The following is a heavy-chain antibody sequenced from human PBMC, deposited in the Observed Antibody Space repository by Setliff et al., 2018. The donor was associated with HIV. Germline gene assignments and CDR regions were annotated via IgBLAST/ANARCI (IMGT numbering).Heavy chain of an antibody. CDR1: GGAIINYD. D-gene: IGHD2-15*01. J-gene: IGHJ5*02. Sequence: SETLSLTCNVSGGAIINYDWTWVRQPAGKGLEWIGRIFGSGVTTYNTSLESRVTMSLDTSRNHFSLKVTSVTAADTAVYYCARDLLDGTMVGVVVVTAPSWFDPWGQGTLVTV. CDR2: IFGSGVT. V-gene: IGHV4-4*07. CDR3: ARDLLDGTMVGVVVVTAPSWFDP.